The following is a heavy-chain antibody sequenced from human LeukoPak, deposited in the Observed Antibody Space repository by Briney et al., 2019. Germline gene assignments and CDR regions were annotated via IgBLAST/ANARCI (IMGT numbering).Heavy chain of an antibody. CDR3: ARENYDFWSGYYGNWFDP. CDR2: IYYSGST. Sequence: SETLSLTCTVSGGSISSYYWSWIRQPPGKGLEWIGYIYYSGSTNYNPSLKSRVTISVDTSKNQFSLKLSSVPAADTAVYYCARENYDFWSGYYGNWFDPWGQGTLVTVAS. CDR1: GGSISSYY. V-gene: IGHV4-59*01. J-gene: IGHJ5*02. D-gene: IGHD3-3*01.